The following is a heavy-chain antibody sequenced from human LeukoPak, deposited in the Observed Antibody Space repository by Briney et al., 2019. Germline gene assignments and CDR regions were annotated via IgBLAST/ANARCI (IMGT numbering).Heavy chain of an antibody. Sequence: SETLSLTCAVYGGSFSGYYWSWIRQPPGKGLEWIGEISHSGSTNYNPSLKSRVTISVDTSKNQFSLKLSSVTAADTAVYYCARGYSIYYYYGMDVWGQGTTVTVSS. CDR2: ISHSGST. CDR1: GGSFSGYY. J-gene: IGHJ6*02. CDR3: ARGYSIYYYYGMDV. D-gene: IGHD4-11*01. V-gene: IGHV4-34*01.